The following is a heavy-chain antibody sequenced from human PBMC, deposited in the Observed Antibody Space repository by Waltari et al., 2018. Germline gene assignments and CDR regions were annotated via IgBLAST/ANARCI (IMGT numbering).Heavy chain of an antibody. V-gene: IGHV3-7*01. CDR2: IKQDGSAP. D-gene: IGHD4-4*01. Sequence: EVQLVESGGGLVQPGGSLRLSCAAFGFIFSDFNMSWVGQAPGKGLEWVANIKQDGSAPYYLDSVQGRFTISKDDVGNSLSLQMNNVRVEDTAVYYCARDMTVSQSDGFDLWGQGTMVTVS. J-gene: IGHJ3*01. CDR1: GFIFSDFN. CDR3: ARDMTVSQSDGFDL.